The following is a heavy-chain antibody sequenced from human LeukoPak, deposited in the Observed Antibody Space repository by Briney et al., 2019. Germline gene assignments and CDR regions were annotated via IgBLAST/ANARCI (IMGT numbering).Heavy chain of an antibody. D-gene: IGHD6-19*01. J-gene: IGHJ4*02. CDR1: GGSISSGSYY. V-gene: IGHV4-39*01. CDR3: TGKQWLVMYYFDY. CDR2: IYYTGRT. Sequence: SETLSLTCTVSGGSISSGSYYWGWIRQSPGKGLEWIGTIYYTGRTYYNPSLRSRVTISVDTSKNQFSLKLSSVTAADTAVYYCTGKQWLVMYYFDYWGQGTLVTVSS.